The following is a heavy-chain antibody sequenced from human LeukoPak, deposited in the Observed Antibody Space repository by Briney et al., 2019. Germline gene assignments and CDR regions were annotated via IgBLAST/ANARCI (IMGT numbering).Heavy chain of an antibody. D-gene: IGHD3-3*01. J-gene: IGHJ1*01. Sequence: GASVKVSCKASGGTFSSYAISWVRQAPGQGLEWMGGIIPIFGTANYAQKFQGRVTITADESTSTAYMELSSLRSEDTAVYYCATREYLGVVIPTGEYFQHWGQGTLVTVSS. V-gene: IGHV1-69*13. CDR2: IIPIFGTA. CDR1: GGTFSSYA. CDR3: ATREYLGVVIPTGEYFQH.